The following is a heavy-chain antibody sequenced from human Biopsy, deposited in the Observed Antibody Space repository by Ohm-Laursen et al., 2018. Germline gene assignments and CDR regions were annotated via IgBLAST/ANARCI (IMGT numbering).Heavy chain of an antibody. J-gene: IGHJ4*02. V-gene: IGHV4-59*01. D-gene: IGHD1-1*01. CDR3: AADINVWNVNY. CDR1: GDSISSYY. CDR2: ISYTGYT. Sequence: PGTLSLTCTVSGDSISSYYWSWIRQPPGKGLEWIGHISYTGYTSYNASLKSRVTISVDTSRNHFSLRLSSLTAADTAVYYCAADINVWNVNYWGQGTLLTVSS.